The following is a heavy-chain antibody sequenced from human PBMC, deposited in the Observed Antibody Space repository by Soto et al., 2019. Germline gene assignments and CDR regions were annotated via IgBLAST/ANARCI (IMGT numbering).Heavy chain of an antibody. CDR3: ARTESQITFGGVLVGVGLDY. J-gene: IGHJ4*02. Sequence: QVQLVQSGAEVKKPGASVKVSCKASGYTFTSYGISWVRQAPGQGLEWMGWISAYNGNTNYAQKLQGRVTMTTDTSTSTAYMELRSLRSDDTAVYYCARTESQITFGGVLVGVGLDYWGQGTLVTVSS. CDR1: GYTFTSYG. D-gene: IGHD3-16*02. CDR2: ISAYNGNT. V-gene: IGHV1-18*01.